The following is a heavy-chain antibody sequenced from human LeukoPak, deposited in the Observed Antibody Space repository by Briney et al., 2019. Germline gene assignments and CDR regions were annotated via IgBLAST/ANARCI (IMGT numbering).Heavy chain of an antibody. CDR2: IYHSGST. CDR3: ARDLNYDYVWGSYRYFDY. V-gene: IGHV4-38-2*02. CDR1: GYSISSGYY. Sequence: SETLSLTCTVSGYSISSGYYWGWIRQPPGKGLEWIGSIYHSGSTYYNPSLKSRVTISVDTSKNQFSLKLSSVTAADTAVYYCARDLNYDYVWGSYRYFDYWGQGTLVTVSS. D-gene: IGHD3-16*02. J-gene: IGHJ4*02.